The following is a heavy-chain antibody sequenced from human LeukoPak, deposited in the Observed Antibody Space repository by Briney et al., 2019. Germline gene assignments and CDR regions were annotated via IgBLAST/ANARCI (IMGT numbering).Heavy chain of an antibody. D-gene: IGHD5-18*01. J-gene: IGHJ4*02. V-gene: IGHV4-39*01. CDR2: IHYGENT. Sequence: PSETLSLTCTVSGGSISGTNYYWGWIRQPPGKGLEWIGSIHYGENTYYNPSLKSRVTISVDTSKNQFSLKVTSVTAADTAVYYCAMDTTVVERFDYWGQGALVSVSS. CDR1: GGSISGTNYY. CDR3: AMDTTVVERFDY.